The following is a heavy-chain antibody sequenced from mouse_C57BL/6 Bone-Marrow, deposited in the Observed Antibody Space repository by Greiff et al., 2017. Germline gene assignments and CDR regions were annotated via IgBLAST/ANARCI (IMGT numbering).Heavy chain of an antibody. CDR1: GFNIKDDY. CDR3: TTFPLITTVVATDYFDY. CDR2: IDPENGDT. V-gene: IGHV14-4*01. J-gene: IGHJ2*01. Sequence: EVKLVESGAELVRPGASVKLSCTASGFNIKDDYMHWVKQRPEQGLEWIGWIDPENGDTEYASKFQGKATITADTSSNTAYLQLSSLTSEDTAVNYCTTFPLITTVVATDYFDYWGQGTTLTVSS. D-gene: IGHD1-1*01.